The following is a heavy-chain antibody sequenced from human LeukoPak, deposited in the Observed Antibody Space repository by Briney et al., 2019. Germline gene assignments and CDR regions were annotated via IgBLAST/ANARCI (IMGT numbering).Heavy chain of an antibody. J-gene: IGHJ3*02. V-gene: IGHV3-48*01. D-gene: IGHD2-21*01. CDR3: ARDLFRKGAFDI. Sequence: GGSLRLSCAASGFTFSSYSMNWVRQAPGKGLEGVSYISSSSSTIYYADPVKGRFTISRDNAKDSLYLQMNSLRAEATAVYYCARDLFRKGAFDIWGQGTMVTVSS. CDR2: ISSSSSTI. CDR1: GFTFSSYS.